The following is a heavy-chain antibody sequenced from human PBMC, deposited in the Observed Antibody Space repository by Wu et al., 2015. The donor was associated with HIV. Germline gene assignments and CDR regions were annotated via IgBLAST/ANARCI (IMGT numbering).Heavy chain of an antibody. Sequence: QVQLVQSGAEVRKPGASVKVSCKTSGYTFTGYYIHWVRQAPGQGLEWMGWINSKSGGTNYAQKFQGRVTMTRDTSISTAYMELSSLRSDDTAIYFCARPPRAEYSSSSWDAFDMWGQGTMVTVSS. CDR1: GYTFTGYY. J-gene: IGHJ3*02. D-gene: IGHD6-6*01. V-gene: IGHV1-2*02. CDR3: ARPPRAEYSSSSWDAFDM. CDR2: INSKSGGT.